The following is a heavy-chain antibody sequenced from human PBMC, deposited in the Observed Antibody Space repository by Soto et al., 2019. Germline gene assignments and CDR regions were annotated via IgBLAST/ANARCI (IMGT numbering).Heavy chain of an antibody. Sequence: GGSLRLSCAASGFTFSSYAMHWVRQAPGKGLEWVAVISYDGSNKYYADSVKGRFTISRDNSKNTLYLQMNSLRAEDTAVYYCARDHGAYYDFWSGYPGDAFDIWGQGTMVTVSS. CDR3: ARDHGAYYDFWSGYPGDAFDI. CDR1: GFTFSSYA. V-gene: IGHV3-30-3*01. D-gene: IGHD3-3*01. CDR2: ISYDGSNK. J-gene: IGHJ3*02.